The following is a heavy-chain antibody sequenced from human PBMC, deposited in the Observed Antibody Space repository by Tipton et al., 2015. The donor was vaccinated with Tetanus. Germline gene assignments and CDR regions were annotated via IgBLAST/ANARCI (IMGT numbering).Heavy chain of an antibody. D-gene: IGHD6-13*01. CDR2: ISWNSGSI. CDR1: GFTFDDYA. V-gene: IGHV3-9*01. CDR3: AKDGAAAGTSPFDY. J-gene: IGHJ4*02. Sequence: SLRLSCAASGFTFDDYAMHWVRQAPGKGLEWVSGISWNSGSIGYADSVKGRFTISRDNAKNSLYLQMNSLRAEDTALYYCAKDGAAAGTSPFDYWGQGTLVTASS.